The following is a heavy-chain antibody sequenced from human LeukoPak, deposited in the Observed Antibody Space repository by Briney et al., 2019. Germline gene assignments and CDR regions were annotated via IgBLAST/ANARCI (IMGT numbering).Heavy chain of an antibody. J-gene: IGHJ4*02. Sequence: GGSLRLSCAASGFTVSSNYMSWVRQAPGKGLEWVSVIYSGGSTYYADSVKGRFTISRDNSKNTLCLQMNSLRAEDTAVYYCAREAQNYYDSSGALRYFDYWGQGTLVTVSS. CDR3: AREAQNYYDSSGALRYFDY. D-gene: IGHD3-22*01. CDR2: IYSGGST. CDR1: GFTVSSNY. V-gene: IGHV3-66*02.